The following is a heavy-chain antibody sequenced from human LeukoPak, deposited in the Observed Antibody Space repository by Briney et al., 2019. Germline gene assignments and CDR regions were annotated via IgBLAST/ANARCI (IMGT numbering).Heavy chain of an antibody. Sequence: SETLSLTCTVSGGSISGYSWTWIRQPPGQGLEWIGYFHNSRTTSYNPSLTGRVTISVDTAMDQISLNLTSMTARDTAIYYCATHKEGSYFESWGQGTLVTVSS. CDR2: FHNSRTT. D-gene: IGHD3-10*01. CDR3: ATHKEGSYFES. CDR1: GGSISGYS. J-gene: IGHJ4*02. V-gene: IGHV4-59*08.